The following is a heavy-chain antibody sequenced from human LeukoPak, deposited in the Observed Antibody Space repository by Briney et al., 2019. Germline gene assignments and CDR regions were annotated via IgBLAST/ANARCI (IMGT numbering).Heavy chain of an antibody. J-gene: IGHJ6*02. Sequence: GGSLRLSCAASGFTFSSFWMSWVRQAPGKGLEWVANIKQDGSENNYVDSVKGRFTISRDDAKSSLYLQMNSLRAEDTAVYYCARRNAMDVWGQGTTVIVFS. CDR1: GFTFSSFW. CDR2: IKQDGSEN. V-gene: IGHV3-7*03. CDR3: ARRNAMDV.